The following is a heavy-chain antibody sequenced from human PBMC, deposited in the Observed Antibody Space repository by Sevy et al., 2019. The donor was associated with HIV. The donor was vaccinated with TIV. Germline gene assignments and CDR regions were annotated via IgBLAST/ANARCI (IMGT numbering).Heavy chain of an antibody. V-gene: IGHV4-39*01. CDR2: MYYDGSA. CDR1: GGSISSGSYY. J-gene: IGHJ4*02. Sequence: SETLSLTCTVSGGSISSGSYYWGWIRQPPGKGLEWIWTMYYDGSAYYNPSLQSRVSMSVDTSKNQFSLNLSSVTAADTAVYFCARGEDSAMIDYWGQGTLVTV. D-gene: IGHD5-18*01. CDR3: ARGEDSAMIDY.